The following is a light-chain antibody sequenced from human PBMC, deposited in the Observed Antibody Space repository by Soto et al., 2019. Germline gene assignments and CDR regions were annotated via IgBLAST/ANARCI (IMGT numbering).Light chain of an antibody. CDR3: QSYDSSLSAVA. CDR1: SSNIGAASD. CDR2: VNS. J-gene: IGLJ2*01. V-gene: IGLV1-40*01. Sequence: QSVLTQPPSVSGAPGQRVTISCTGSSSNIGAASDVHWYQQLPGTAPKLLIYVNSNRPSGVPDRFSGSKSGTSASLAITGLQAEDEADYYCQSYDSSLSAVAFGGGTKLTVL.